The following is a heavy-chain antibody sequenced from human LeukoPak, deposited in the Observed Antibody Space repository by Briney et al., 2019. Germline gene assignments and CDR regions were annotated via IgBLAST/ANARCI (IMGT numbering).Heavy chain of an antibody. J-gene: IGHJ4*02. V-gene: IGHV6-1*01. CDR3: ARDGAVPLDS. CDR1: GDSVSTNNAA. D-gene: IGHD3-16*01. Sequence: SQTLSLTCAISGDSVSTNNAAWNWIRQSPSRGLEWLGWTYFRYKWYNDYAVSVKSRINISADTSKNQFSLHLNSVTPDDTAVYFCARDGAVPLDSWGQGTLVTVSS. CDR2: TYFRYKWYN.